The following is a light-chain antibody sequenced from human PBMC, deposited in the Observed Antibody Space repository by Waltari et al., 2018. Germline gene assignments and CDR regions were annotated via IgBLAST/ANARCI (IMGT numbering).Light chain of an antibody. CDR1: SSDVGGYNY. Sequence: QSALTQPASVSGSPGQSITISCPGTSSDVGGYNYVSWYQQHPGKVPKLLIFDVSNRPSGVSNRFSGSKSGNTASLTISGLQAEDESDYYRCSFTSRSTWVFGGGTKLTVL. CDR2: DVS. V-gene: IGLV2-14*01. J-gene: IGLJ3*02. CDR3: CSFTSRSTWV.